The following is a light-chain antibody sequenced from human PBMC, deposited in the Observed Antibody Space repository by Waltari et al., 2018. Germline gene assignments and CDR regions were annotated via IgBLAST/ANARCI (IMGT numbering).Light chain of an antibody. CDR2: EVS. CDR3: SSYTSSSPG. V-gene: IGLV2-14*01. J-gene: IGLJ2*01. CDR1: SSDVGCYHY. Sequence: QSALTQPASVSGSPGQSITISCTGTSSDVGCYHYVAWYQQHPGKAPKLMIYEVSNRPSGVSNRFSGSKSGNTASLTISGLQAEDEADYYCSSYTSSSPGFGGGTKLTVL.